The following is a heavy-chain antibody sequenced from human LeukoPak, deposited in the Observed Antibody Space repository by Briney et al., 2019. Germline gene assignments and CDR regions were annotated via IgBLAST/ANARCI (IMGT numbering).Heavy chain of an antibody. J-gene: IGHJ4*02. V-gene: IGHV3-11*01. D-gene: IGHD6-6*01. Sequence: PGGSLRLSCAASGFTFSDYYMSWIRQAPGKGLEWIAYISSSGSTIYYADSVKGRFPISRDNARNSLYLQMNSLRAEDTAVYYCARERAIASLRPYYFDYWGQGTLVTVSS. CDR3: ARERAIASLRPYYFDY. CDR1: GFTFSDYY. CDR2: ISSSGSTI.